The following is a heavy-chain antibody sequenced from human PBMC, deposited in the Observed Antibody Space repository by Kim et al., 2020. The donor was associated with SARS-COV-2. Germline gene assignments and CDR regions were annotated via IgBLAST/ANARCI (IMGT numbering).Heavy chain of an antibody. J-gene: IGHJ1*01. Sequence: GGSLRLSCTASGFTFGDYAMSWFRQAPGKGLEWVGFIRSKAYGGTTEYAASVKGRFTISRDDSKSIAYLQMNSLKTEDTAVYYCTRVQSMIVVDQYFQHWGQGTLVTVSS. CDR2: IRSKAYGGTT. V-gene: IGHV3-49*03. D-gene: IGHD3-22*01. CDR3: TRVQSMIVVDQYFQH. CDR1: GFTFGDYA.